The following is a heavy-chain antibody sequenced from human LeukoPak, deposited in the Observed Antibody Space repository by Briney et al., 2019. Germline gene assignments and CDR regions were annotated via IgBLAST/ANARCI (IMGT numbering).Heavy chain of an antibody. J-gene: IGHJ3*02. V-gene: IGHV1-58*02. CDR3: AADSGIAVAGSSVDAFDI. D-gene: IGHD6-19*01. CDR1: GFTFTSSA. CDR2: IVVGSGNT. Sequence: SVKVSCRASGFTFTSSAMQWVRQARGQRLEWIGWIVVGSGNTNYAQKFQERVTITRDMSTSTAYMELSSLRSEDTAVYYCAADSGIAVAGSSVDAFDIWGQGTMVTVSS.